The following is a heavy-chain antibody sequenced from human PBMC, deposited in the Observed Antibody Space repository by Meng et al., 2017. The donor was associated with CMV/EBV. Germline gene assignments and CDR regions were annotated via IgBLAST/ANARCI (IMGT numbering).Heavy chain of an antibody. J-gene: IGHJ3*02. Sequence: GESLKISCAASGFTFNNYGLHWVRQAPGKGLEWVAFIRYDGDNKYNAESVKGRFTISRDNSKNTLYLQMNSLRTEDTAMYYCAKEAPYNWSTFDIWGQGTMVTVSS. CDR1: GFTFNNYG. V-gene: IGHV3-30*02. D-gene: IGHD1-20*01. CDR3: AKEAPYNWSTFDI. CDR2: IRYDGDNK.